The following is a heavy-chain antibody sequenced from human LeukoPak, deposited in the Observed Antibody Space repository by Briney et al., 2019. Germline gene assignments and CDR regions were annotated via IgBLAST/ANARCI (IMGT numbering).Heavy chain of an antibody. CDR1: GYTFTSYD. D-gene: IGHD6-6*01. CDR2: MNPNSGNT. V-gene: IGHV1-8*01. J-gene: IGHJ6*02. CDR3: ARGRGIAARAPYYYYYGMDV. Sequence: ASVKVSCKASGYTFTSYDINWVRQATGQGLEWMGWMNPNSGNTGYAQKFQGRVTTTRNTSISTAYMELSSLRSEDTAVYYCARGRGIAARAPYYYYYGMDVWGQGTTVTVSS.